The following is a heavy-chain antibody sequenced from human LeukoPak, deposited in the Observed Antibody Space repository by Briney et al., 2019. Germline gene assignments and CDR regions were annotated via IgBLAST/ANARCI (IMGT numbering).Heavy chain of an antibody. CDR1: GGSFSGYY. CDR3: ARGIPGSVVVPPARYYFDY. CDR2: INHSGST. V-gene: IGHV4-34*01. D-gene: IGHD2-2*01. J-gene: IGHJ4*02. Sequence: PSETLSLTCAVYGGSFSGYYWSWIRQPPGKGLEWIGEINHSGSTNYNPSLKSRVTISVDTSKNQFSLQLSSVTAADTAVYYCARGIPGSVVVPPARYYFDYWGQGTLVTVSS.